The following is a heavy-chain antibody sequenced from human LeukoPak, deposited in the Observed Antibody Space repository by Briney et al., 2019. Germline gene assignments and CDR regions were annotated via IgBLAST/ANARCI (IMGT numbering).Heavy chain of an antibody. Sequence: PSETLSLTCTVSGGSISSYYWSWIRQPPGKGLEWIGYIYYSGSTNYNPSLKSRVTISIDTSRNYFSLNLSSVTAADTAVYYCAVMTPGDYYYMDVWGKGTTVTVSS. J-gene: IGHJ6*03. V-gene: IGHV4-59*08. CDR1: GGSISSYY. CDR3: AVMTPGDYYYMDV. CDR2: IYYSGST. D-gene: IGHD2-21*02.